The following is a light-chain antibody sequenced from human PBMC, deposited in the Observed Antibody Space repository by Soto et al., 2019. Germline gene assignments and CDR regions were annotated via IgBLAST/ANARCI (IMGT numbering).Light chain of an antibody. J-gene: IGLJ3*02. Sequence: QSVLTQSPSASASLGASVKLTCTLNSGHTTYAIAWHQQQPEKGPRFLMKVSSDGSHTKGDGIPDRFSGSSSGAERYLTISSLQSEDEADYYCQTWGAGIQWVFGGGTKLTVL. V-gene: IGLV4-69*01. CDR3: QTWGAGIQWV. CDR2: VSSDGSH. CDR1: SGHTTYA.